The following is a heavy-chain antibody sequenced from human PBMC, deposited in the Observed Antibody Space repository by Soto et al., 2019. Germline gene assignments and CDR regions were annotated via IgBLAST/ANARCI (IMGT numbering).Heavy chain of an antibody. D-gene: IGHD5-18*01. Sequence: SVKVSCKASGGTFSSYAISWVRQAPGQGLEWVGGIIPIFGTANYAQKFQGRVTITADKSTSTAYMELSSLRSEDTAVYYCAGGYSYGNLDYWGQGTLVTVSS. J-gene: IGHJ4*02. CDR3: AGGYSYGNLDY. CDR1: GGTFSSYA. V-gene: IGHV1-69*06. CDR2: IIPIFGTA.